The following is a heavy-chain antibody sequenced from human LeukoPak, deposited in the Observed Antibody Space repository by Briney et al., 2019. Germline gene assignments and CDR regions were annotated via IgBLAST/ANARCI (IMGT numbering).Heavy chain of an antibody. CDR2: IYHSGST. CDR3: ALGELSGQLDY. Sequence: SETLSPTCTVSGGSISSYYWSWIRQPPGKGLEWIGDIYHSGSTNYNPSLKSRVTISVDTSKNQFSLKLSSVTAADTAVYYCALGELSGQLDYWGQGTLVTVSS. V-gene: IGHV4-59*01. D-gene: IGHD3-16*02. CDR1: GGSISSYY. J-gene: IGHJ4*02.